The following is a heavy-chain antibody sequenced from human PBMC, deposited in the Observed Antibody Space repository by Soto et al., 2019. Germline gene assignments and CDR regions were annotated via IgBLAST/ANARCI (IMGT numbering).Heavy chain of an antibody. D-gene: IGHD3-10*01. V-gene: IGHV4-4*02. J-gene: IGHJ1*01. CDR2: LYHSGST. CDR3: ARDTPGGYFQH. Sequence: QVQLQESGPGLVKPSGTLFLTCAVSSGSFSSSNWWSWVRQPPGKGLEWIGELYHSGSTNYNPSLRSRVTISVDKSKNQFSRKLSSVTAADTAVYYCARDTPGGYFQHWGQGTLVTVSS. CDR1: SGSFSSSNW.